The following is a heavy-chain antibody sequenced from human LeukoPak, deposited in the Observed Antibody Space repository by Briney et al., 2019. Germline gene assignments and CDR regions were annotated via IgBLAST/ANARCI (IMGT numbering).Heavy chain of an antibody. J-gene: IGHJ4*02. CDR2: ISYDGSNT. CDR3: VRDYYYESGGYYSFDY. D-gene: IGHD3-22*01. CDR1: GFTFNNYA. V-gene: IGHV3-30*03. Sequence: GGSLRLSCAASGFTFNNYAMSWVRQAPGKGLEWVAVISYDGSNTYYADSVKGRFTVSRDNSNNTLSLQVNTLRPEDTAIYYCVRDYYYESGGYYSFDYWGQGTLVTVSS.